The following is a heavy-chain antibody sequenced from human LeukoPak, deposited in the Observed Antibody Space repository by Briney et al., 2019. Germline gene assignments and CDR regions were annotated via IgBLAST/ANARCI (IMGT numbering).Heavy chain of an antibody. CDR3: ARQAYCGGDCYSAFDI. CDR2: IYPGDSDT. CDR1: GYSFTSYW. V-gene: IGHV5-51*01. J-gene: IGHJ3*02. D-gene: IGHD2-21*02. Sequence: GESLQISCKGSGYSFTSYWIGWVRQMPGKGLEWMGIIYPGDSDTRYSPSFQGQVTISADKSISTAYLQWSSLKASETAMYYCARQAYCGGDCYSAFDIWGQGTMVTVSS.